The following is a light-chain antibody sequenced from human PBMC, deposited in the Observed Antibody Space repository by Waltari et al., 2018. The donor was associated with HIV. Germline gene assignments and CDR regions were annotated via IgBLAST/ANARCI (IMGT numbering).Light chain of an antibody. Sequence: QLVLTQSPSASASLGASVKLTCPLSSGHSNYAIAWHQQQQPEKGPRYLMKINSDGSHSKGGGIPDRFSGSSSGAERYLIISSLQSEDEADYYCQTWGTGIRVFGGGTKLTVL. CDR1: SGHSNYA. V-gene: IGLV4-69*01. J-gene: IGLJ2*01. CDR2: INSDGSH. CDR3: QTWGTGIRV.